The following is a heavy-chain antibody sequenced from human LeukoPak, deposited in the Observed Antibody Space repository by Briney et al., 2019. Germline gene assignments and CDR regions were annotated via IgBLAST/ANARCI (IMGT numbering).Heavy chain of an antibody. Sequence: GGSLRLSCAASGFTFSNYGMHWVRQAPGKGLEWVALISYDGSNKYFADSVKGRFTISRDNSKNKLYLQMHSLRAEDTAVYYCAKDNVAAAGRYFDYWGQGTLVTVSS. J-gene: IGHJ4*02. CDR1: GFTFSNYG. V-gene: IGHV3-30*18. D-gene: IGHD6-13*01. CDR3: AKDNVAAAGRYFDY. CDR2: ISYDGSNK.